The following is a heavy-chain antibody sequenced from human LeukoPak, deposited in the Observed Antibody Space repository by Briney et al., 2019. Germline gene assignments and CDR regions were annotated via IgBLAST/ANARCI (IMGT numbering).Heavy chain of an antibody. J-gene: IGHJ4*02. V-gene: IGHV3-7*01. D-gene: IGHD3-3*01. CDR2: INYYENET. CDR3: TKGEWIDY. Sequence: GGSLRLSCEASGVTFSDYWMSWVRQAPGKGLEWVANINYYENETYYVDSVKGRFTISRVNANNSLYLQLNSLGAEDTAVYYCTKGEWIDYWGQGTLVTVSS. CDR1: GVTFSDYW.